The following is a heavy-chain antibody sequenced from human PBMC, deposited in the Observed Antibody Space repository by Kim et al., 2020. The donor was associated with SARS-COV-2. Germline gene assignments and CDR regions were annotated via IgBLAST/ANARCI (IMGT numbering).Heavy chain of an antibody. CDR3: ARDYGYCGGDCYPAPFDY. Sequence: GGSLRLSCAASGFTFSSYGMHWVRQAPGKGLEWVAVIWYDGSNKYYADSVKGRFTISRDNSKNTPYLQMNSLRAEDTAVYYCARDYGYCGGDCYPAPFDYWGQGALVTVSS. CDR1: GFTFSSYG. V-gene: IGHV3-33*01. CDR2: IWYDGSNK. D-gene: IGHD2-21*02. J-gene: IGHJ4*02.